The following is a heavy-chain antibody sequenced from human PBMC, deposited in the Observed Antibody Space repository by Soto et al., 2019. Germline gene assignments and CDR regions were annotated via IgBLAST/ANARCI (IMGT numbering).Heavy chain of an antibody. CDR3: ARQKHGMDV. V-gene: IGHV4-39*01. CDR1: GGSISSSSYY. Sequence: SETLSLTCPVSGGSISSSSYYWGWIRQPPGKGLEWIGSIYYSGSTYYNPSLKSRVTISVDTSKNQFSLKLSSVTAADTAVYYCARQKHGMDVWGQGTTVTVSS. J-gene: IGHJ6*02. CDR2: IYYSGST.